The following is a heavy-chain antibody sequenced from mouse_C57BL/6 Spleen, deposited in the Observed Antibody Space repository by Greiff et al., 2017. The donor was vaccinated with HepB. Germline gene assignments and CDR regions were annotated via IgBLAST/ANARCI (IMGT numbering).Heavy chain of an antibody. J-gene: IGHJ1*03. CDR1: GYTFTDYN. CDR2: INPNNGGN. D-gene: IGHD2-1*01. Sequence: EVQLQQSGPELVKPGASVKIPCKASGYTFTDYNMDWVKQSHGKSLEWIGDINPNNGGNIYNQKFKGKATLTVDKSSSTAYMEPRSLTSEDTAVYYWAREPLYYGNYGGYFDVWGTGTTVTVSS. CDR3: AREPLYYGNYGGYFDV. V-gene: IGHV1-18*01.